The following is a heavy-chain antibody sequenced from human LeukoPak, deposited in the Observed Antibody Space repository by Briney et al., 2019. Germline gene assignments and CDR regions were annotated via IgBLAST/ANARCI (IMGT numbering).Heavy chain of an antibody. Sequence: GGSLRLSCAASGFPFSSYAMSWVRQAPGKGLEWVAFIWYDGSNKYYADSVKGRFTISRDNSRNTLFLQMNSLRAEDTAVYYCATDRATQYFDYWGQGTLVSVSS. CDR2: IWYDGSNK. V-gene: IGHV3-33*08. D-gene: IGHD2-15*01. CDR1: GFPFSSYA. J-gene: IGHJ4*02. CDR3: ATDRATQYFDY.